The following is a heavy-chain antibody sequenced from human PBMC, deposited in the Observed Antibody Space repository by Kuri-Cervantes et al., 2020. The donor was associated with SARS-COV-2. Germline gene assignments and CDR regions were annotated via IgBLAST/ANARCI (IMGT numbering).Heavy chain of an antibody. CDR1: GGSISSHY. CDR3: ARDGHSYDYYYHYFYMDV. Sequence: SETLSLTCTVSGGSISSHYWSWIRQPAGKGLEWIGYIHTSRSTNYNPSLMSRVTISLDASKNQFSLKLSSVTATDTAVYYCARDGHSYDYYYHYFYMDVWGKGTTVTVSS. D-gene: IGHD3-16*01. CDR2: IHTSRST. V-gene: IGHV4-4*09. J-gene: IGHJ6*03.